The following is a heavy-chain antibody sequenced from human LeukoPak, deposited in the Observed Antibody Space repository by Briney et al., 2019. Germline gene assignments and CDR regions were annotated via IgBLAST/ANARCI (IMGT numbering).Heavy chain of an antibody. CDR3: AKESMTKTYVRSRKYYFDY. CDR2: ISYDGSNK. J-gene: IGHJ4*02. V-gene: IGHV3-30*18. D-gene: IGHD3-10*01. CDR1: GFTFSSYG. Sequence: GGSPRLSCAASGFTFSSYGMHWVRQAPGKGLEWVAVISYDGSNKYYADSVKGRFTISRDNSKNTLYLQMNSLRAEDTAVYYCAKESMTKTYVRSRKYYFDYWGQGTLVTVSS.